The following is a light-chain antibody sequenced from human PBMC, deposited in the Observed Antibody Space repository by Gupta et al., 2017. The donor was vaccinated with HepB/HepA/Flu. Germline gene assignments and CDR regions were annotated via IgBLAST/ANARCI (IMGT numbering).Light chain of an antibody. V-gene: IGKV3-11*01. CDR2: DAS. CDR1: QSVSSY. J-gene: IGKJ2*04. CDR3: QQRSNWPPVCS. Sequence: DIVLPQSPATLSLSPGERATLSCRASQSVSSYLAWYQQKPGQAPRLLIYDASNRATGIPARFSGSGSGTDFTLTISSLEPEDFAVYYCQQRSNWPPVCSFGQGTKLEIK.